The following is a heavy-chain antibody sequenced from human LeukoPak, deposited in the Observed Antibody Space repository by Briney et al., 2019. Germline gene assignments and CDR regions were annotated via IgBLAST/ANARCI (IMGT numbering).Heavy chain of an antibody. D-gene: IGHD1-26*01. Sequence: DPGGSLRLSCAASGFTFSSYEMNWVRQAPGKGREWVSYISSSGSTIYYADSVKGRFTISRDNAKNSLYLQMNSLRAEDTAVYYCAKDRQTSEVGATSYFDYWGQGTLVTVSS. CDR2: ISSSGSTI. CDR1: GFTFSSYE. V-gene: IGHV3-48*03. CDR3: AKDRQTSEVGATSYFDY. J-gene: IGHJ4*02.